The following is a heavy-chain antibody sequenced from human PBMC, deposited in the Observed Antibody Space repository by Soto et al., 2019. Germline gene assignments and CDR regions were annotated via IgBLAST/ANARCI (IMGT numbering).Heavy chain of an antibody. CDR3: ARHELLYCTNGVCSNWFDP. CDR2: IYYSGST. J-gene: IGHJ5*02. Sequence: SETLSLTCTVSGGSISSSSYYWGWIRQPPGKGLEWIGSIYYSGSTYYNPSLKSRVTISVDTSKNQFSLKLSSVTAADTAVYYCARHELLYCTNGVCSNWFDPWGQGTLVTVSS. V-gene: IGHV4-39*01. D-gene: IGHD2-8*01. CDR1: GGSISSSSYY.